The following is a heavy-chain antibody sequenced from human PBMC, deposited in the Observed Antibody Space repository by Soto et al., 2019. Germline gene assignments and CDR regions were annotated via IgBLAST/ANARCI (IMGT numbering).Heavy chain of an antibody. CDR2: IYRTGST. D-gene: IGHD1-7*01. Sequence: SETLSLTCAVSGGSFTSNNWWTWIRQPPGQGLEWIGEIYRTGSTNYNPSLKSRVTIPLDKSENQFSLKVTSLTAADTAVYYCASRDPGTSVDYWGQGTLVTVSS. J-gene: IGHJ4*02. V-gene: IGHV4-4*02. CDR1: GGSFTSNNW. CDR3: ASRDPGTSVDY.